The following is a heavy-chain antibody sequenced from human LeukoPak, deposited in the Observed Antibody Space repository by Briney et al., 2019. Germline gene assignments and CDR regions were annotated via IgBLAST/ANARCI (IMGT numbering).Heavy chain of an antibody. CDR2: ISGSGDGT. J-gene: IGHJ4*02. D-gene: IGHD3-10*01. V-gene: IGHV3-23*01. Sequence: GGSLRLSCAASGFTFSSYAMSWVRLAPGKGLEWVSGISGSGDGTYFADSVKGRFTISRDNSKNTVYLQMNSLRAEDAAVYYCAKDRNYYGSESYYAYWGQGTLVTVSS. CDR1: GFTFSSYA. CDR3: AKDRNYYGSESYYAY.